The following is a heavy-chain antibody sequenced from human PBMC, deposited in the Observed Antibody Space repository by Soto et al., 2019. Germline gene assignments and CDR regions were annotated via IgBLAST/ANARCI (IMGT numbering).Heavy chain of an antibody. CDR2: INHSGST. D-gene: IGHD3-22*01. J-gene: IGHJ4*02. Sequence: PSETLSLTCAVYGGSFSGYYWSWIRQPPGKGLEWIGEINHSGSTNYNPSLKSRVTISVDTSKNQFSPKLSSVTAADTAVYYCARGGYSPDYWGQGTLVTVSS. V-gene: IGHV4-34*01. CDR1: GGSFSGYY. CDR3: ARGGYSPDY.